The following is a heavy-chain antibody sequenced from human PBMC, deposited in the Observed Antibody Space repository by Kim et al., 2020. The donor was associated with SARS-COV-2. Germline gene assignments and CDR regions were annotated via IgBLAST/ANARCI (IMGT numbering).Heavy chain of an antibody. Sequence: NPSLKSRVTISVDTSKNQFSLKLSSVTAADTAVYYCARGSPDGSGAKLDYWYQGTLVTVSS. CDR3: ARGSPDGSGAKLDY. V-gene: IGHV4-59*09. J-gene: IGHJ4*02. D-gene: IGHD3-10*01.